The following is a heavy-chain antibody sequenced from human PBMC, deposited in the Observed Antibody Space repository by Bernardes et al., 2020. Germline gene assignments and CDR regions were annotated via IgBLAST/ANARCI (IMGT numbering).Heavy chain of an antibody. D-gene: IGHD4-17*01. CDR2: IIPIFGTA. Sequence: SVKVSCKASGGTFSSYAISWVRQAPGQGLEWMGGIIPIFGTANYAQKFQGRVTITADKSTSTAYMELSSLRSEDTAVYYCARESWGVYGGNSYYWGQGTLVTVSS. CDR1: GGTFSSYA. V-gene: IGHV1-69*06. J-gene: IGHJ4*02. CDR3: ARESWGVYGGNSYY.